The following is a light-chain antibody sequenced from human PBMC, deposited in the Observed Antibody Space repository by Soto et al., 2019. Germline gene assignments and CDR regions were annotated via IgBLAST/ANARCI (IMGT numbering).Light chain of an antibody. CDR2: EVS. Sequence: QSALTQPASVSGSPGQSITISCTGTSSDVGSYDYVSWYQQHPGKAPRLMIYEVSNRPSGVSTRFSGSKSGNTASLTISGLQPEDEAYYYCSSYTSSITLLFGGGTQLTVL. CDR3: SSYTSSITLL. V-gene: IGLV2-14*01. CDR1: SSDVGSYDY. J-gene: IGLJ2*01.